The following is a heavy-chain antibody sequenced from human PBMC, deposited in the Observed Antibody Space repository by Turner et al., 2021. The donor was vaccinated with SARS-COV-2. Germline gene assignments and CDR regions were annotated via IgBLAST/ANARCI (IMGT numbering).Heavy chain of an antibody. CDR3: AVVESSALVVADY. CDR1: GNTFSDYW. CDR2: INPNSGGT. D-gene: IGHD2-2*01. V-gene: IGHV1-2*02. J-gene: IGHJ4*02. Sequence: QVQWVQSGAGVKKPRSTVKVSCKTSGNTFSDYWVPWVRKAPGQGIEWMGWINPNSGGTNYAQKFLGRGTMARDPSISTAYMELSWLRSDDTAVYYCAVVESSALVVADYWGQGTLVTVSS.